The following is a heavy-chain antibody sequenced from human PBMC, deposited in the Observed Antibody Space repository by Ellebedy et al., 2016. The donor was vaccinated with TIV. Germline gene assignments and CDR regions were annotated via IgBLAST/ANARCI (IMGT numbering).Heavy chain of an antibody. CDR3: ARAPRGSTVTTLYNWFDP. Sequence: SETLSLTXAVYGGSFSGYYWSWIRQPPGKGLEWIGEINHSGSTNYNPSLKSRVTISVDTSKNQFSLKLSSVTAADTAVYYCARAPRGSTVTTLYNWFDPWGQGTLVTVSS. J-gene: IGHJ5*02. D-gene: IGHD4-17*01. V-gene: IGHV4-34*01. CDR2: INHSGST. CDR1: GGSFSGYY.